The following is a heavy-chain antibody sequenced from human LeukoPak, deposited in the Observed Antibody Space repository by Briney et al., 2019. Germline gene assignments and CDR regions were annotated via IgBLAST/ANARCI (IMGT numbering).Heavy chain of an antibody. D-gene: IGHD3-3*01. CDR2: ISSSGSTI. CDR3: ARKEWFTPRPEYYYYYYMDV. CDR1: GFTFSDYY. Sequence: PGGSLRLSCAASGFTFSDYYMSWIRQAPGKGLEWVSYISSSGSTIYYADSVKGRFAISRDNAKNSLYLQMNSLRAEDTAVYYCARKEWFTPRPEYYYYYYMDVWGKGTTVTVSS. V-gene: IGHV3-11*04. J-gene: IGHJ6*03.